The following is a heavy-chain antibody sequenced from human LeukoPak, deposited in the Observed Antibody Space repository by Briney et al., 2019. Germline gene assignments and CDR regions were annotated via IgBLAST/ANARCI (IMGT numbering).Heavy chain of an antibody. J-gene: IGHJ4*02. D-gene: IGHD3-10*01. V-gene: IGHV4-4*07. Sequence: SETLSLTCTVSGGSISSYYWSWIRQPAGKGLEWIGRIYTSGSTNYNPSLKSRVTISVDTSKNQFSLKLSSVTAADTAVYYCARGPVRRKLLFDLGAQPFDYWGQGTLVTVSS. CDR3: ARGPVRRKLLFDLGAQPFDY. CDR1: GGSISSYY. CDR2: IYTSGST.